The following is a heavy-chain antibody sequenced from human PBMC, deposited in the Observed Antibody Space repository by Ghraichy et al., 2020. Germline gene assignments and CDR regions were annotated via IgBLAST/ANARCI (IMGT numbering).Heavy chain of an antibody. J-gene: IGHJ4*02. CDR3: AKGIYYYDSSGYYLFDY. Sequence: GGSLRLSCAASGFTFSSYGMHWVRQAPGKGLEWVAVISYDGSNKYYADSVKGRFTISRDNSKNTLYLQMNSLRAEDTAVYYCAKGIYYYDSSGYYLFDYWGQGTLVTVSS. CDR2: ISYDGSNK. CDR1: GFTFSSYG. D-gene: IGHD3-22*01. V-gene: IGHV3-30*18.